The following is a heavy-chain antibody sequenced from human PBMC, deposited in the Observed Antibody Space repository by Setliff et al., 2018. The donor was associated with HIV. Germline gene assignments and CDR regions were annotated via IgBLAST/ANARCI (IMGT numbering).Heavy chain of an antibody. Sequence: ASVKVSCKTSGYSFTGYYIHWVRQAPGQGLEWMGWINPNSGATDYAQNFLGRVTMARDTSSDTAYMDLRSLRSDDTAVYYCARLTAGLLWSEEHIDYWGQGTLVPVSS. CDR2: INPNSGAT. D-gene: IGHD3-10*01. CDR3: ARLTAGLLWSEEHIDY. V-gene: IGHV1-2*02. CDR1: GYSFTGYY. J-gene: IGHJ4*02.